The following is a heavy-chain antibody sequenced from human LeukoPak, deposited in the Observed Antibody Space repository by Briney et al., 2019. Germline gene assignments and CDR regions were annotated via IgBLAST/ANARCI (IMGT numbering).Heavy chain of an antibody. CDR1: GGSISSGSYY. D-gene: IGHD3-22*01. V-gene: IGHV4-61*02. CDR2: IYTSGST. J-gene: IGHJ6*03. Sequence: SETLSLTCTASGGSISSGSYYWSWIRQPARKGLAWIGRIYTSGSTNYNPSLKSRVTISVDTSKNQFSLKLRSVTAADTAVYYCARGGGYYFGYYYYMDVWGKGTTVTISS. CDR3: ARGGGYYFGYYYYMDV.